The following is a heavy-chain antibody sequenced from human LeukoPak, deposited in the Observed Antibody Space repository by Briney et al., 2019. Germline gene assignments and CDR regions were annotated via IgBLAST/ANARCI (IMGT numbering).Heavy chain of an antibody. Sequence: ASVKVSCKASGYTFTSYGISWVRQAPGQGLEWMGWISAYNGNTNYAQKLQGRVTMTTDTSTSTAYIELRSLKSDATAVYYCARSTIGYCSGGSCYSLDYFDYWGQGTLVTVSS. CDR2: ISAYNGNT. J-gene: IGHJ4*02. CDR1: GYTFTSYG. D-gene: IGHD2-15*01. CDR3: ARSTIGYCSGGSCYSLDYFDY. V-gene: IGHV1-18*01.